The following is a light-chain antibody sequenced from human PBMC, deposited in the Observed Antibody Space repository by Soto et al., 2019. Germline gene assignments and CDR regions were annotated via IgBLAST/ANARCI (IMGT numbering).Light chain of an antibody. Sequence: QTVVTQEPSFSVSPGGTVTLTCGLSSGSVSASYYPNWYQQTPGQAPRTLIYSKSTRSSGVPDRFAGSILGNKAALTITGAQADDESDYYCVLYMGSGISVFGGGTKLTVL. J-gene: IGLJ2*01. CDR2: SKS. CDR3: VLYMGSGISV. V-gene: IGLV8-61*01. CDR1: SGSVSASYY.